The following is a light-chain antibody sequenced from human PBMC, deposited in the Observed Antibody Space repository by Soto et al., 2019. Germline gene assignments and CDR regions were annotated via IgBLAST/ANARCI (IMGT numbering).Light chain of an antibody. CDR2: KAS. CDR3: QHYNSYSEA. Sequence: DIQMTQSPSTLSGSVGDRVTITCRASQTISSWLAWYQQKPGKAPKLLIYKASTLKSGVQSRFSGSGSGTAFTLTISRLQPDDFATYYCQHYNSYSEAFGQGPKVELK. CDR1: QTISSW. V-gene: IGKV1-5*03. J-gene: IGKJ1*01.